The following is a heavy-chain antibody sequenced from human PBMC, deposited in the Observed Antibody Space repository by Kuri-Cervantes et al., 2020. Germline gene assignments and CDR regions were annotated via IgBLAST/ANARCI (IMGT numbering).Heavy chain of an antibody. Sequence: ASVKVSCKASGYTFTSYGISWVRQAPGQGLEWMGWISAYNGNPNYAQKLQGRVTMTTDTSTSTAYMELRSLRSDDTAVYYCARKFCSGGSCYSFWFDPWGQGTLVTVSS. V-gene: IGHV1-18*01. CDR2: ISAYNGNP. J-gene: IGHJ5*02. CDR1: GYTFTSYG. CDR3: ARKFCSGGSCYSFWFDP. D-gene: IGHD2-15*01.